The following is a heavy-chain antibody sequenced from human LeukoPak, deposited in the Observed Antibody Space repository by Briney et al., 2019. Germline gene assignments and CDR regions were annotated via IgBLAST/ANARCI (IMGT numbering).Heavy chain of an antibody. J-gene: IGHJ6*03. D-gene: IGHD1-26*01. Sequence: GGSLRLSCAASGFTFSSYGMHWVRQAPGKGLEWVAFIRYDGSNKYYADSVKGRFTISRDNSKNTLYLRMNSLRAEDTAVYYCAKDPWERYYCYYMDVWGKGTTVTVSS. CDR1: GFTFSSYG. CDR3: AKDPWERYYCYYMDV. V-gene: IGHV3-30*02. CDR2: IRYDGSNK.